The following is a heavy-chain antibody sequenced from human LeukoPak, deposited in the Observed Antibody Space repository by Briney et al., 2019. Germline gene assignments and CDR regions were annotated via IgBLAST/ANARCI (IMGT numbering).Heavy chain of an antibody. D-gene: IGHD3-22*01. Sequence: ASVKVSCKASGYTFTSYGIIWVRQAPGQGLERMGWISVYNGNTNYAQKLQGRVTMTTDTSTSTAYMELRSLRSDDTAVYYCARDGHYSDDSGYYRYYFDYWGQGTLVTVSS. CDR1: GYTFTSYG. CDR3: ARDGHYSDDSGYYRYYFDY. J-gene: IGHJ4*02. V-gene: IGHV1-18*01. CDR2: ISVYNGNT.